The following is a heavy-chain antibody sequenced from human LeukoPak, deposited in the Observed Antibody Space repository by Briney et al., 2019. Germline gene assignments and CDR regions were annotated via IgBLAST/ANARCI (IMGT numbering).Heavy chain of an antibody. CDR2: IYHSGST. CDR1: GYSISSGYY. J-gene: IGHJ4*02. D-gene: IGHD3-3*01. Sequence: PSETLSLTCAVSGYSISSGYYWGWIRQPPGKGLEWIGSIYHSGSTYYNPSLKSRVTISVDTSKYQFSLKLSSVTAADTAVYYCARRGGVVLDYWGQGTLVTVSS. V-gene: IGHV4-38-2*01. CDR3: ARRGGVVLDY.